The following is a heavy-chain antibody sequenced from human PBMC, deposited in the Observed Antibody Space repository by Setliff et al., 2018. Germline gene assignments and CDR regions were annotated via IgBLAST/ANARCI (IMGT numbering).Heavy chain of an antibody. CDR2: INHRGST. CDR3: ARGLEGEDYFYYMDV. V-gene: IGHV4-34*01. J-gene: IGHJ6*03. Sequence: SETLSLTCGASGGSFSDYYWSWIRQTPGKGLEWVGEINHRGSTNYNPSLKSRVTITIDTSKSQFSLKLSSVTAADTAVYYCARGLEGEDYFYYMDVWGKGNTVTVSS. CDR1: GGSFSDYY. D-gene: IGHD2-21*01.